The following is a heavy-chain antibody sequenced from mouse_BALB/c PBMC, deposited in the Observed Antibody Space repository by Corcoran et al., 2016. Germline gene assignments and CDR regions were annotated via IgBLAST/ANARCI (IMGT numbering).Heavy chain of an antibody. V-gene: IGHV9-3-1*01. CDR3: AITTVVATFAY. D-gene: IGHD1-1*01. Sequence: QIQLVQSGPELKKPGETVKISCKASGYTFTNYGMNWVKQAPGKGLNWMGWINTYTGEPTYADDFKGRFAFSLETSASTAYLQINNLKNEDTATYFCAITTVVATFAYWGQGTLVTVSA. CDR2: INTYTGEP. CDR1: GYTFTNYG. J-gene: IGHJ3*01.